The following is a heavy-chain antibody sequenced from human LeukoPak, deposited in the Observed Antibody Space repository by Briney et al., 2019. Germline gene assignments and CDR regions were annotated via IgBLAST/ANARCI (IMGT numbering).Heavy chain of an antibody. CDR3: ASKHRGYCSSTSCEDY. J-gene: IGHJ4*02. V-gene: IGHV3-21*01. CDR2: ISSSSSYI. Sequence: GGSLRLSCAASGFTFSSYSMNWVRQAPGKGLEWVSSISSSSSYIYYADSVKGRFTISRDNAKNSLYLQMNSLRAEDTAVYYCASKHRGYCSSTSCEDYWGQGTLVTVSS. CDR1: GFTFSSYS. D-gene: IGHD2-2*01.